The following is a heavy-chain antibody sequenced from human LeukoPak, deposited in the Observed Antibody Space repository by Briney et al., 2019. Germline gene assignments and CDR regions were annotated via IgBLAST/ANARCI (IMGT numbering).Heavy chain of an antibody. CDR3: ARASYCSGGSCYSTPFDY. CDR2: TYHSGST. J-gene: IGHJ4*02. Sequence: SGTLSLTCAVSGGSISSSNWWSWVRQPPGKGLEWIGETYHSGSTNYNPSLKSRVTISVDKSKNQFSLKLSSVTAADTAVYYCARASYCSGGSCYSTPFDYWGQGTLVTVSS. D-gene: IGHD2-15*01. V-gene: IGHV4-4*02. CDR1: GGSISSSNW.